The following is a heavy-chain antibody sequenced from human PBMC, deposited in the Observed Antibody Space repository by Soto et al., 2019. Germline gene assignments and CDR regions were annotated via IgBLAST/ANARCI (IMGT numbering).Heavy chain of an antibody. D-gene: IGHD3-9*01. CDR2: INDSGDST. Sequence: GGSLRLSCVASGFTLRNYAMTWVRQAPGKGLEWVSGINDSGDSTSYADSVKGRFTISRDNPKNTLYLQMNSLRAEDMAIYYCAKPGRFNWYYFDSWGQGALVTVSS. J-gene: IGHJ4*02. CDR1: GFTLRNYA. V-gene: IGHV3-23*01. CDR3: AKPGRFNWYYFDS.